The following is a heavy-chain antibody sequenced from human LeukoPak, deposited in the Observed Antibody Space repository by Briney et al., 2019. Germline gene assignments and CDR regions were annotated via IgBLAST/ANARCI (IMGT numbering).Heavy chain of an antibody. Sequence: SETLSLTCTVSGGSISSYYWSWIRQPPGKGLEWIGYIYYSGSTNYNPSLKSRVTISVDTSKNQFSLKLSSVTAADTAVYYCARGITIFVNMDVWGKGTTVTVSS. CDR2: IYYSGST. J-gene: IGHJ6*03. CDR1: GGSISSYY. D-gene: IGHD3-3*01. V-gene: IGHV4-59*01. CDR3: ARGITIFVNMDV.